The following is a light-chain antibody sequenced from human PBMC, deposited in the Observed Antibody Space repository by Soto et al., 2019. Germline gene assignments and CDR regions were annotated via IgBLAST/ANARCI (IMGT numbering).Light chain of an antibody. J-gene: IGKJ1*01. CDR3: QQYGNFLWT. Sequence: EIVVTQSPRTLSLSPGGRATLSCRASQSVSSSHLAWYQQKAGQAPRLLIYGASRRATGIPDRFSGSGSGTDFTLTISRLEPEDSAVYYYQQYGNFLWTFGQGTKVEIK. CDR2: GAS. CDR1: QSVSSSH. V-gene: IGKV3-20*01.